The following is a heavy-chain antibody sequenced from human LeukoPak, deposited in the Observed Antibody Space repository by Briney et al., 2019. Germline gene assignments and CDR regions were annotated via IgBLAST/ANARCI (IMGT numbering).Heavy chain of an antibody. Sequence: PGGSLRLSCAPSGFTFSNYSMNWVRHAPEGGLEWVSSITNSSNYIYYTDSVKGRFTISRDDAKNSLYLEMNRLRAEDTAVYYCARADCSSSTCYLRRSWFDPWGQGTLVTVSS. CDR3: ARADCSSSTCYLRRSWFDP. V-gene: IGHV3-21*01. D-gene: IGHD2-2*01. J-gene: IGHJ5*02. CDR1: GFTFSNYS. CDR2: ITNSSNYI.